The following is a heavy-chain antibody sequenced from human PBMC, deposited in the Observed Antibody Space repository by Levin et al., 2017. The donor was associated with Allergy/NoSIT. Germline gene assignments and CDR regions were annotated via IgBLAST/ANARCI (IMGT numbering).Heavy chain of an antibody. V-gene: IGHV3-7*04. CDR3: ARGEFCSGGRCYSRY. D-gene: IGHD2-15*01. Sequence: GGSLRLSCEPSGFIFNNYWMIWVRQAPGKGLEWVASIKQDGSEKYYVDSMKGRFTISRDNAKNSLYLQMSSLTAEDTAMYYCARGEFCSGGRCYSRYWGQGILVTVSS. CDR2: IKQDGSEK. CDR1: GFIFNNYW. J-gene: IGHJ4*02.